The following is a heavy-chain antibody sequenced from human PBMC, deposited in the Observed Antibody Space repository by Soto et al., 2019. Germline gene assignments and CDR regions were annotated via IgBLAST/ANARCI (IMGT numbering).Heavy chain of an antibody. CDR3: ARDKIPGLFDY. J-gene: IGHJ4*02. CDR2: INHSGST. D-gene: IGHD2-21*01. Sequence: QVQLQQWGAGLLKPSETLSLTCAVYGGSFSGYYCTWIRQPPGTGLEWIGEINHSGSTNYTPSLKRRVTISVDTSKNQFSLKLTSVNAADTAVYYCARDKIPGLFDYWGKGTLVTVSS. V-gene: IGHV4-34*01. CDR1: GGSFSGYY.